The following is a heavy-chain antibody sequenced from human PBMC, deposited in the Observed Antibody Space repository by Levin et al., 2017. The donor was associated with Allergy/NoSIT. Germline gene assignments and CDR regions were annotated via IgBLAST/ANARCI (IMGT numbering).Heavy chain of an antibody. CDR3: ADLPTIRDDYFDY. Sequence: GESLKISCAASGFTFSSYAMSWVRQAPGKGLEWVSAISGSGGSTYYADSVKGRFTISRDNSKNTLYLQMNSLRAEDTAVYYCADLPTIRDDYFDYWGQGTLVTVSS. J-gene: IGHJ4*02. CDR2: ISGSGGST. D-gene: IGHD5-12*01. V-gene: IGHV3-23*01. CDR1: GFTFSSYA.